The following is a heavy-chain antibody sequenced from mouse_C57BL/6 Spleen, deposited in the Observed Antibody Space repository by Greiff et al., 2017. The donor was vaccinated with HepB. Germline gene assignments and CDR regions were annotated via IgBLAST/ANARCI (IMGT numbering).Heavy chain of an antibody. D-gene: IGHD1-1*01. Sequence: EVNLVESGGGLVKPGGSLKLSCAASGFTFSSYAMSWDRQTPEKRLEWVATISDGGSYTYYPDNVKGRFTISRDNAKNNLYLQMSHLKSEDTAMYYCARAPPAYYYGSSGYAMDYWGQGTSVTVSS. V-gene: IGHV5-4*03. J-gene: IGHJ4*01. CDR3: ARAPPAYYYGSSGYAMDY. CDR2: ISDGGSYT. CDR1: GFTFSSYA.